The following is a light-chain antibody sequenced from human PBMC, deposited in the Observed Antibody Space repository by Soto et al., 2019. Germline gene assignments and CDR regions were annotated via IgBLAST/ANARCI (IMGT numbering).Light chain of an antibody. V-gene: IGKV1-5*03. Sequence: DIQITQSPSTLSASVGDRVTMTCRASQSIRTWLAWYQQKPGKAPRLLMYQASSLKSGVPSRFSGSGSETDFTLTITSLQPDDTATYFCQQYSTYLWTFGQGTKVDIK. CDR2: QAS. J-gene: IGKJ1*01. CDR3: QQYSTYLWT. CDR1: QSIRTW.